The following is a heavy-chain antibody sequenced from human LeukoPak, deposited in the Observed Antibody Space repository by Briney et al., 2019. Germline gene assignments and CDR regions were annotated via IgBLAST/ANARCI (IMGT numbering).Heavy chain of an antibody. CDR2: INPNGGGT. V-gene: IGHV1-2*02. Sequence: ASVKVSCKASGYTFTANYIHWVRQAPGQGLEWMGWINPNGGGTHYVQKFQGRVTLTRDTSISTLYMELSSLKSDDTAVYYCARGFGTSWFDYWGQGTLVTVSS. D-gene: IGHD2-2*01. CDR3: ARGFGTSWFDY. J-gene: IGHJ4*02. CDR1: GYTFTANY.